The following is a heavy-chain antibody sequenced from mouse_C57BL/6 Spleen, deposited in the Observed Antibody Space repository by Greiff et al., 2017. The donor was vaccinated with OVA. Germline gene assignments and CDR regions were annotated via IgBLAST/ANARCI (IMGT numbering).Heavy chain of an antibody. CDR2: IGPGSGST. V-gene: IGHV1-77*01. CDR1: GYTFTDYY. Sequence: VHLVESGAELVKPGASVKISCKASGYTFTDYYINWVKQRPGQGLEWIGKIGPGSGSTYYNEKFKGKATLTADKTSSTAYMRLSSLTSEDSAVYFCAREMVTSGFDYWGQGTTLTVSS. CDR3: AREMVTSGFDY. J-gene: IGHJ2*01. D-gene: IGHD2-2*01.